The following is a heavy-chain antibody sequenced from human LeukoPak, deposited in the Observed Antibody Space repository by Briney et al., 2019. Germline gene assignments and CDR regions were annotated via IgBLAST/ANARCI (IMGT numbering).Heavy chain of an antibody. CDR2: IIPIFGTA. V-gene: IGHV1-69*06. J-gene: IGHJ3*02. D-gene: IGHD6-19*01. Sequence: ASVKVSCKASGYTFTSYYMHWVRQAPGQGLEWMGGIIPIFGTANYAQKFQGRVTITADKSTSTAYMELSSLRSEDTAVYYCARLYSSGWRSAFDIWGQGTMVTVSS. CDR1: GYTFTSYY. CDR3: ARLYSSGWRSAFDI.